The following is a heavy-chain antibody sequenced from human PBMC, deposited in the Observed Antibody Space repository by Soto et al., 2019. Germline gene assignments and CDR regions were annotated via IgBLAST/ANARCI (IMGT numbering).Heavy chain of an antibody. CDR2: MNPNSGNT. J-gene: IGHJ3*02. CDR3: ARGANYDYGDYADAFDI. V-gene: IGHV1-8*01. CDR1: GYTFTSYD. D-gene: IGHD4-17*01. Sequence: ASVKVSCKASGYTFTSYDINWVRQATGQGLEWMGWMNPNSGNTGYAQKFQGRVTMTRNTSISIAYMELSSLRSEDTAVYYCARGANYDYGDYADAFDIWGQGTMVTVSS.